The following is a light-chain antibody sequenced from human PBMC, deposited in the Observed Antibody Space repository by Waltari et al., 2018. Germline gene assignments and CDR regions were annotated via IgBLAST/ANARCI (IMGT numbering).Light chain of an antibody. CDR2: KAS. J-gene: IGKJ1*01. CDR1: QSIRSW. V-gene: IGKV1-5*03. CDR3: QQYNSYSWT. Sequence: DIQMTQSPSTLSASVGDRVTITCRASQSIRSWLAWSQQKPGKAPKLLIYKASSLESGVPSRFSGSGAGTEFTLTISSLQPDDFATYYCQQYNSYSWTFGQGTKVEIK.